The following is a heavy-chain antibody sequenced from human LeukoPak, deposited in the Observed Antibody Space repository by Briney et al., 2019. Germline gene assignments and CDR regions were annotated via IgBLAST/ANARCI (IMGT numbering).Heavy chain of an antibody. D-gene: IGHD2-2*01. V-gene: IGHV3-23*01. CDR1: GFTFSSYA. CDR3: AKAYCSSTSCYADY. Sequence: GSLRLSCAASGFTFSSYAMSWVRQAPGKGLEWVSAISGSGGSTYYADSVKGRFTISRDNSKNTLYLQMNSLRAEDTAVYYCAKAYCSSTSCYADYWGQGTLVTVSS. CDR2: ISGSGGST. J-gene: IGHJ4*02.